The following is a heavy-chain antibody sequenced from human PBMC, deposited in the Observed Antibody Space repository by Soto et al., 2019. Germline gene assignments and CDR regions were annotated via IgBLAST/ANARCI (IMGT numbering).Heavy chain of an antibody. V-gene: IGHV4-34*01. J-gene: IGHJ5*02. Sequence: QVQLQQWGAGLLKPSETLSLTCAVYDGSFTGYYWSWIRQPPGKGLEWIGEINHSGSTNYNPSLKSRVTISVDTSKNQFSLKLSAVTAADTAVYYCARVRKQWLHNWFDPWGQGTVVTVSS. CDR1: DGSFTGYY. CDR2: INHSGST. CDR3: ARVRKQWLHNWFDP. D-gene: IGHD6-19*01.